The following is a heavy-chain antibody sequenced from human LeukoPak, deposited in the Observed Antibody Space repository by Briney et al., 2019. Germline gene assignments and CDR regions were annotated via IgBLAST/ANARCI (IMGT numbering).Heavy chain of an antibody. D-gene: IGHD1-1*01. CDR1: GFTFGSYW. CDR2: IKQDGSEK. V-gene: IGHV3-7*03. Sequence: GVSLRLSCAASGFTFGSYWMSWVRQAPGKGLEWVANIKQDGSEKYYVDSVKGRFTISRDNAKNSLYLQMNSLRAEDTAVYYCARDAILQPFDYWGQGTLVTVSS. J-gene: IGHJ4*02. CDR3: ARDAILQPFDY.